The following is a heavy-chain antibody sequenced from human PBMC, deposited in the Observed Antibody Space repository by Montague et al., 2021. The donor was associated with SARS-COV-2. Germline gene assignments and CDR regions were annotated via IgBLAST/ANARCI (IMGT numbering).Heavy chain of an antibody. CDR1: GYRITELP. Sequence: SDKVSCKVSGYRITELPMHLFRQAHVKGLEWMGNFDPEDGETIYSQKFQERVTMTEDTSTDTAYLVLSNLRYEDTAVYFCATESAPGVGGVGIYAIEIWGQGTMVTVSS. CDR2: FDPEDGET. D-gene: IGHD3-16*01. J-gene: IGHJ3*02. CDR3: ATESAPGVGGVGIYAIEI. V-gene: IGHV1-24*01.